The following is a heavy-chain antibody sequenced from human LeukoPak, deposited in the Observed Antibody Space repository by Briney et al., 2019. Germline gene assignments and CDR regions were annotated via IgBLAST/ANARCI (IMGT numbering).Heavy chain of an antibody. V-gene: IGHV3-21*01. CDR1: GFPFSSYS. CDR3: ARDDGQYVRGFDY. D-gene: IGHD2-2*01. Sequence: KTGGSLRLSCAASGFPFSSYSMNWVRQAPGKGLEWVSSISSSSSYIYYADSVKGRFTISRDNAKNSLYLQMNSLRAEDTAVYYCARDDGQYVRGFDYWGQGTLVTVSS. CDR2: ISSSSSYI. J-gene: IGHJ4*02.